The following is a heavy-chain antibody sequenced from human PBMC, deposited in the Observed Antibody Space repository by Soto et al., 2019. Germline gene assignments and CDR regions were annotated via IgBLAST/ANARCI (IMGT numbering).Heavy chain of an antibody. CDR2: IYNGGST. CDR1: GDSVSSVGFH. V-gene: IGHV4-31*03. D-gene: IGHD2-2*02. Sequence: PSETLSLTCTVSGDSVSSVGFHWAWLRRPPGKGLEWIGYIYNGGSTYYRPSLESRVTISVDTSKNQFSLKLSSVTAADTAVYYCARVGNCSSTSCYTGTTFDYWGQGTLVTVSS. CDR3: ARVGNCSSTSCYTGTTFDY. J-gene: IGHJ4*02.